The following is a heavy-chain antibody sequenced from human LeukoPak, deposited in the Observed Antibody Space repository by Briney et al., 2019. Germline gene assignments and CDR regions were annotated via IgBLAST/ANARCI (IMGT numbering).Heavy chain of an antibody. J-gene: IGHJ6*02. CDR2: IYYSGST. D-gene: IGHD4-17*01. V-gene: IGHV4-39*07. CDR3: ARGYGDTGGV. Sequence: SETLSLTCTVSGGSISSSSYYWGWIRQPPGKGLEWIGSIYYSGSTYYNPSLKSRVTISVDTSKNQFSLKLSSVTAADTAVYYCARGYGDTGGVWGQGTTVTVSS. CDR1: GGSISSSSYY.